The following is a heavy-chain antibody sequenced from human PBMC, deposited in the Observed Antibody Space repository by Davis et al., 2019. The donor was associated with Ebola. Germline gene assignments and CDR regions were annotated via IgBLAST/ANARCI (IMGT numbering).Heavy chain of an antibody. J-gene: IGHJ4*02. CDR3: ARGPNSHRGDY. CDR2: ISAYNGNT. D-gene: IGHD4-23*01. Sequence: AASVKVSCKVSGYTLTELSMHWVRQAPGQGLEWMGWISAYNGNTNYAQKLQGRVTMTTDTSTSTAYMELRSLRSDDTAVYYCARGPNSHRGDYWGQGTLVTVSS. V-gene: IGHV1-18*01. CDR1: GYTLTELS.